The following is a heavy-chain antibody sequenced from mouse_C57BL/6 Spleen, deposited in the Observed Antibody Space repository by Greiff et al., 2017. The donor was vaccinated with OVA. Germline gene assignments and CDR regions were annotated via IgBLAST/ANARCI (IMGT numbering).Heavy chain of an antibody. D-gene: IGHD2-1*01. CDR3: ARVDLIYYGNYGGAMDY. Sequence: EVQRVESGPGLVKPSQSLSLTCSVTGYSITSGYYWNWIRQFPGNKLEWMGYISYDGSNNYNPSLKNRISITRDTSKNQFFLKLNSVTTEDTATYYCARVDLIYYGNYGGAMDYWGQGTSVTVSS. J-gene: IGHJ4*01. V-gene: IGHV3-6*01. CDR2: ISYDGSN. CDR1: GYSITSGYY.